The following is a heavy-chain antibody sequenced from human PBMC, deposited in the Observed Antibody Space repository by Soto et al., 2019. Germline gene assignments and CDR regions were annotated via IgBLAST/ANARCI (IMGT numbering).Heavy chain of an antibody. Sequence: QVPLVESGGGVVQPGRSLRLSCAASGFIFSSYGMHWVRQAPGKGLEWVAVISYEGSHTYYADSVKGRFTITRDNSKNTLYLQRNSLRPEDTAVYYCAKEVHCGGGSCSWSEGFDYWGQGTLLTVSS. D-gene: IGHD2-15*01. CDR2: ISYEGSHT. V-gene: IGHV3-30*18. J-gene: IGHJ4*02. CDR3: AKEVHCGGGSCSWSEGFDY. CDR1: GFIFSSYG.